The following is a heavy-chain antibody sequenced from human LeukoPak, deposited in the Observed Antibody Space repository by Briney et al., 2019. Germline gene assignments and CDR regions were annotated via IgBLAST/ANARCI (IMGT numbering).Heavy chain of an antibody. D-gene: IGHD5-24*01. V-gene: IGHV1-18*01. CDR2: ISAYNDNT. J-gene: IGHJ4*02. CDR1: GYTFTTYG. Sequence: ASVKVSCKASGYTFTTYGTTSVRQAPGQGLEWMGWISAYNDNTNYAQKLQGRVTMTTDTSTSTAYMELRSLRSDDTAVYYCARALVDGYKELGYWGQGTLVTVSS. CDR3: ARALVDGYKELGY.